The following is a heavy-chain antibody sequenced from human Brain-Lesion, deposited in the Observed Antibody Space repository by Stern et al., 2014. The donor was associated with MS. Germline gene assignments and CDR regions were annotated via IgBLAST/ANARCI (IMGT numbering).Heavy chain of an antibody. CDR3: AKLWLGELPESPFDY. CDR2: IYYRGST. CDR1: GGSISSSSYY. Sequence: VQLVESGPGLVKPSETLSLTCTVSGGSISSSSYYWGWIRQPPGKGLEWIGSIYYRGSTYYNPSLKSRVTLSLDTSKTQFSLRLSSVTAADTAVYFCAKLWLGELPESPFDYWGQGTLVTVSS. V-gene: IGHV4-39*01. J-gene: IGHJ4*02. D-gene: IGHD3-10*01.